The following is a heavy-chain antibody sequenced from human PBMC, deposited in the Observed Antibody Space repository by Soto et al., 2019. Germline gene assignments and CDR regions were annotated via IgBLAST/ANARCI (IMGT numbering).Heavy chain of an antibody. J-gene: IGHJ4*02. Sequence: SETLSLTCTVSRASIYTYSWTWIRQPAGKGLQWIGHIYSSGSANYSPSLKSRVSMSVDSSKNQISLKLSSVTAADAAVYYCATIVGANDYWGQGALVTVSS. CDR3: ATIVGANDY. D-gene: IGHD1-26*01. CDR2: IYSSGSA. V-gene: IGHV4-4*07. CDR1: RASIYTYS.